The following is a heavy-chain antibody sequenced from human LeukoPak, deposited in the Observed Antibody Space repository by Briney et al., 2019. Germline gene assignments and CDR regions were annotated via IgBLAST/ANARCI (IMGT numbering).Heavy chain of an antibody. Sequence: PGGSLRLSCEASGFTFSTYWMHWVLQAPGKGLVWVSRITPDGTSTTYADSVKGRFTISRDNAKNTLYVQMNSLRAEDTAVYYCVKASVSYTGGYFDYWGQGTLVTVSS. CDR1: GFTFSTYW. V-gene: IGHV3-74*01. CDR2: ITPDGTST. CDR3: VKASVSYTGGYFDY. D-gene: IGHD1-26*01. J-gene: IGHJ4*02.